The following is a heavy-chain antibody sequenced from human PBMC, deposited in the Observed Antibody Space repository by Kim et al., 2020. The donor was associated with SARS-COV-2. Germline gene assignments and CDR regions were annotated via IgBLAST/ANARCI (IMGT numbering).Heavy chain of an antibody. J-gene: IGHJ5*02. D-gene: IGHD2-21*01. Sequence: NPAPKSRVPISVDTSKNQFSLKLSSVTAADTAVYYCARHLVRVLWFDPWGQGTLVTVSS. CDR3: ARHLVRVLWFDP. V-gene: IGHV4-39*01.